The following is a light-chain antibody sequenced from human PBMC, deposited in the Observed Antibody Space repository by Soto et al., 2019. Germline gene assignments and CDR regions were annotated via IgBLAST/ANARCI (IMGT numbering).Light chain of an antibody. J-gene: IGKJ1*01. CDR1: QSISSW. Sequence: DIPMTQSPSTLSASVGDRVTITCRASQSISSWLAWYQQKPGEAPKLLISKASNLESAVPSRFSGSGSGTEFTLTISSLQPDDFATYYCQQYYLYWTFGQGTKVEIK. V-gene: IGKV1-5*03. CDR3: QQYYLYWT. CDR2: KAS.